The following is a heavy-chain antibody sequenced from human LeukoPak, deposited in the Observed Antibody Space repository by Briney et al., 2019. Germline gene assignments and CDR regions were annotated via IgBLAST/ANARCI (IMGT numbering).Heavy chain of an antibody. CDR3: ASPEWLPDSIDI. V-gene: IGHV3-30-3*01. CDR2: ISYDGSNK. J-gene: IGHJ3*02. CDR1: GFTFSSYA. D-gene: IGHD3-3*01. Sequence: GRSLRLSCAASGFTFSSYAMHWVRQAPGKGLEWVAVISYDGSNKYYADSVKGRFTISRDNSKNMLYLQMNSLRAEDTAVYYCASPEWLPDSIDIWGQGTMVTVSS.